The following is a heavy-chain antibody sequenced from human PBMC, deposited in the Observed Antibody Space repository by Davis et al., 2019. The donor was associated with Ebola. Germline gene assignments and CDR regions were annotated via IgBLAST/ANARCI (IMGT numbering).Heavy chain of an antibody. Sequence: GESLKISCGASGFTFPDHWLTWVRQPPGKGLEWVGNIKGDGSETYYVDSVKGRFTIARDNANNSLYLQLRSLRVDDTGVYYCARGHRAYGVVTWFEHWGQGAPVTVSS. CDR2: IKGDGSET. CDR3: ARGHRAYGVVTWFEH. J-gene: IGHJ5*02. CDR1: GFTFPDHW. D-gene: IGHD3-3*01. V-gene: IGHV3-7*04.